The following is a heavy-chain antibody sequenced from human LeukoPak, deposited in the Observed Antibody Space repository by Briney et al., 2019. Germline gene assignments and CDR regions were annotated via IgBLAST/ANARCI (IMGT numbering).Heavy chain of an antibody. Sequence: PGGSLRLSCAASGFTFSSYAMSWVRQAPGKGLEWVSAISGSGGSTYYADSVKGRFTISRDNSKNTLYLQMNSLRAEDTAVYYCAKDLRVAGVAIDDDYWGQGTLVTVSS. J-gene: IGHJ4*02. V-gene: IGHV3-23*01. CDR1: GFTFSSYA. CDR3: AKDLRVAGVAIDDDY. CDR2: ISGSGGST. D-gene: IGHD5/OR15-5a*01.